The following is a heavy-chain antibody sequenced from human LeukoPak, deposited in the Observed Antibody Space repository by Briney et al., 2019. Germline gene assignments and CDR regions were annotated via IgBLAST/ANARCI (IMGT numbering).Heavy chain of an antibody. CDR3: ARDLVIAVSRAHAIDI. Sequence: PGGSLRLSCAASGFTFSDYYMSWIRQAPGKGLEWVSYISSSSSYTNYADSVKGRFTISRDNAKNSLYLQMNSLRAEDTAVYYCARDLVIAVSRAHAIDIWGQGTMVTVSS. CDR1: GFTFSDYY. D-gene: IGHD6-19*01. CDR2: ISSSSSYT. J-gene: IGHJ3*02. V-gene: IGHV3-11*06.